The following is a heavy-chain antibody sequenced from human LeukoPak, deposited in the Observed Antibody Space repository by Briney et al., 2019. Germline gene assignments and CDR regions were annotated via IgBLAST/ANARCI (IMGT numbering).Heavy chain of an antibody. CDR2: IKQDGSEK. CDR3: AREYYDFWSGYPNH. D-gene: IGHD3-3*01. V-gene: IGHV3-7*01. Sequence: GGSLRLSCAASGFTFSSYWMSWVRQAPGKGLEWVASIKQDGSEKYHVDSVKGRFTISRDNAKNSLYLQMNSLRAEDTAVYYCAREYYDFWSGYPNHWGQGTLVTVSS. J-gene: IGHJ5*02. CDR1: GFTFSSYW.